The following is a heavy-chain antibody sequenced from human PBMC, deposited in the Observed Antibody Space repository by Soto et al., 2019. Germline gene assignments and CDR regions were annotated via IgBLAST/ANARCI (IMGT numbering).Heavy chain of an antibody. D-gene: IGHD3-10*01. CDR2: IWYDGSNK. J-gene: IGHJ6*02. CDR1: GFTFSSYG. CDR3: ARDGSGSYTLTMDV. Sequence: QVQLVESGGGVVQPGRSLRLSCAASGFTFSSYGMHWVRQAPGKGLEWVAVIWYDGSNKYYADSVKGRFTISRDNSKNTLYLQMNSLRAEDTAVYYCARDGSGSYTLTMDVWGQGTTVTVSS. V-gene: IGHV3-33*01.